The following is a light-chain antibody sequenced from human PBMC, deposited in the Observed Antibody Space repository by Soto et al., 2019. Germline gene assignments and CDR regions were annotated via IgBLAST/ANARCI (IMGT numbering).Light chain of an antibody. J-gene: IGKJ5*01. Sequence: IQLTQSPSSLSASVGDRVTITCRASQGISSSLAWYQQEPGKAPKLLIYAASTLQSGVPSRFSGSGSGTDFTLTISSLQPEDCATYYCQQLKSYPITLGQGTRLEI. CDR1: QGISSS. CDR2: AAS. V-gene: IGKV1-9*01. CDR3: QQLKSYPIT.